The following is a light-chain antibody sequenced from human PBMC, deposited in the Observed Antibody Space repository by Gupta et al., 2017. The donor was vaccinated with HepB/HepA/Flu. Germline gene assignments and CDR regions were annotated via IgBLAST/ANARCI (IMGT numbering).Light chain of an antibody. CDR3: HQANDGLPSIT. V-gene: IGKV3-15*01. CDR1: QNVNYN. CDR2: GAS. Sequence: EIVMTQSPDTLSVSPGEGATLSCRASQNVNYNLAWYQQRPGQAPRRLIYGASSRATGVTARFSGSGVGKDVNLTISSRQSEDFEVYYCHQANDGLPSITFGHGTKVDIK. J-gene: IGKJ3*01.